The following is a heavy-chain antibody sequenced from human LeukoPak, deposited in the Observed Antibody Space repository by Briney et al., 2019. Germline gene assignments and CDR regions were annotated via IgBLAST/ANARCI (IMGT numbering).Heavy chain of an antibody. D-gene: IGHD3-9*01. Sequence: GGSLRLSCSASGFTFNSYVMHWVRQAPGKGLEYVSAISSNGGSTYYADSVKGRFTISRDNSKNTLYLQMSSLRGEDTAVYYCATDQRYAFDYWGQGILVTVSS. J-gene: IGHJ4*02. CDR2: ISSNGGST. CDR1: GFTFNSYV. CDR3: ATDQRYAFDY. V-gene: IGHV3-64D*09.